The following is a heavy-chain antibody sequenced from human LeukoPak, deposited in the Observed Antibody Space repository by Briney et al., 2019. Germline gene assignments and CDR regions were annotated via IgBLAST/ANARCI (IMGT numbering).Heavy chain of an antibody. J-gene: IGHJ6*02. V-gene: IGHV3-7*01. CDR3: ARDSPGYYYYYGMDV. CDR2: IKQDGSEK. Sequence: GGSLRLPCAASGFTFSSYWMSWVRQAPGKGLEWVANIKQDGSEKYYVDSVKGRFTISRDNAKNSLYLQMNSLRAEDTAVYHCARDSPGYYYYYGMDVWGQGTTVTVSS. CDR1: GFTFSSYW.